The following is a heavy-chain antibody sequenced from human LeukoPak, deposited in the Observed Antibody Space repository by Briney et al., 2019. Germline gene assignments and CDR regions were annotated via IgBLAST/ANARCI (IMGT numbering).Heavy chain of an antibody. CDR3: ARGPSYDFSWFDP. J-gene: IGHJ5*02. CDR1: GGSISSYY. Sequence: SETLSLTCTVSGGSISSYYWSWIRQPPGKGLEWIGYIYYSGSTNYNPSLKSRVTISVDTSKNQFSLKLNSVTAADTAVYYCARGPSYDFSWFDPWGQGTLVTVSS. CDR2: IYYSGST. V-gene: IGHV4-59*01. D-gene: IGHD3-3*01.